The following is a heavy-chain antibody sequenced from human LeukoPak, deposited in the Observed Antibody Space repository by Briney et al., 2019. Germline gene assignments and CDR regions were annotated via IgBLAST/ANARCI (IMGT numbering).Heavy chain of an antibody. J-gene: IGHJ4*02. CDR3: AIVDATNWGYESH. Sequence: GGSLRLSCAASGLTFSSYWMSWVRQAPGKGLEWVANINQDGSSKIYVDSVKGRFTISRDNVQNSLYLQMDSLRAEDSGVYYCAIVDATNWGYESHWGQGTLVTVSS. V-gene: IGHV3-7*01. CDR2: INQDGSSK. D-gene: IGHD7-27*01. CDR1: GLTFSSYW.